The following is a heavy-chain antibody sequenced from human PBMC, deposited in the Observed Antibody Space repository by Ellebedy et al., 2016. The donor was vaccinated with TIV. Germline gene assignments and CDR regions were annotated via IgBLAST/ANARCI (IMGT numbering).Heavy chain of an antibody. CDR2: ISYDGSNK. D-gene: IGHD2-8*02. CDR1: GFIFSNYG. V-gene: IGHV3-30*18. Sequence: GGSLRLXXAASGFIFSNYGMHWVRQAPGKGLEWVAVISYDGSNKYYADSVKGRFTISRDNSKNTVYLQMNSLRPEDTAVYYCAKDLGKFPGLFCTGPDHWGQGTLVTVSS. J-gene: IGHJ1*01. CDR3: AKDLGKFPGLFCTGPDH.